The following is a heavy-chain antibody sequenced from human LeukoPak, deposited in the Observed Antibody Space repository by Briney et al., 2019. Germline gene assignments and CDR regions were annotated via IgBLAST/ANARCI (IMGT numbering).Heavy chain of an antibody. Sequence: PGGSLRLSCAASGLTFSTYTMNWVRQAPGQGLEWVSSITSNTRYIFYADSVKGRFTISRDNAQNSLYLQMNSLRAEDTAVYYCARGLPSYDMGLDYWGQGTLVTVSS. CDR3: ARGLPSYDMGLDY. CDR2: ITSNTRYI. CDR1: GLTFSTYT. V-gene: IGHV3-21*06. J-gene: IGHJ4*02. D-gene: IGHD3-9*01.